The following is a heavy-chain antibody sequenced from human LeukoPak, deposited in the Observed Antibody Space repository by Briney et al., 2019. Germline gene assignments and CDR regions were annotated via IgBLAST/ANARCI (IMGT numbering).Heavy chain of an antibody. CDR2: IYSGGTT. V-gene: IGHV3-66*01. D-gene: IGHD3-10*01. CDR1: GFTVSSNY. Sequence: GGSLRLSCAASGFTVSSNYMWWVRQAPGKGLELVSIIYSGGTTCYADSVKGRFTISRDNSKNTLYLHMNSLRAEDTAVYYCARVGDGSGSYYNSFDYWGQGTLVTVSS. CDR3: ARVGDGSGSYYNSFDY. J-gene: IGHJ4*02.